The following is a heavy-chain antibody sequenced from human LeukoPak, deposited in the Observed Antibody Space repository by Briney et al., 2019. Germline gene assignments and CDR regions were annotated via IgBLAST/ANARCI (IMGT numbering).Heavy chain of an antibody. V-gene: IGHV1-2*02. J-gene: IGHJ4*02. Sequence: ASVKVSCKASGYTFTDYYIQGVRQAPGQGRERMGWINPDSGGTKYAQKFQGRVTMTRDTSISTAYMVLSTLRSDDTAVYYCARDRLAAAGTGGWGQGTLVIVPS. CDR3: ARDRLAAAGTGG. CDR1: GYTFTDYY. D-gene: IGHD6-13*01. CDR2: INPDSGGT.